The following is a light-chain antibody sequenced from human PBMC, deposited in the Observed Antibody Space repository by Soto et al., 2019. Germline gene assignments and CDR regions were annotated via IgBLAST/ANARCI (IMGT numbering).Light chain of an antibody. Sequence: QSVLTQPPSVSGAPGQRVTISCTGSSSNIGAGYDVQWYQQLPGAAPKLLIFGNSNRPSGVPDRFSGSRSGTSASLAITGLQAEDEADYCCQSYDISLSVSVIFGGWTQLTVL. CDR3: QSYDISLSVSVI. J-gene: IGLJ2*01. CDR1: SSNIGAGYD. V-gene: IGLV1-40*01. CDR2: GNS.